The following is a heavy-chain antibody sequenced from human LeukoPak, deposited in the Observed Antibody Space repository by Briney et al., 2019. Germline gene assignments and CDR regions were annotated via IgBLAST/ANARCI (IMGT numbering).Heavy chain of an antibody. CDR2: IKQDGSEK. J-gene: IGHJ3*02. D-gene: IGHD3-22*01. CDR3: ARRRSRGYKDDAFDI. Sequence: GGSLRLSCAASGFLFSTYKMNWVRQAPGKGLEWVANIKQDGSEKYYVDSVKGRFTISRDNAKNSLYLQMNSLRAEDTAVYYCARRRSRGYKDDAFDIWGQGTIVTVSS. V-gene: IGHV3-7*01. CDR1: GFLFSTYK.